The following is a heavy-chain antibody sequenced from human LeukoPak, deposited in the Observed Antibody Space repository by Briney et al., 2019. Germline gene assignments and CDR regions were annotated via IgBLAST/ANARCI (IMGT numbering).Heavy chain of an antibody. CDR1: GYTFTSYD. D-gene: IGHD6-19*01. Sequence: ASVKVSCKASGYTFTSYDINWVRQAAGQGLEWMGWMNPNSGNTGYAQKFQGRVTITRNTSISTAYMELSSLRSEDTAVYYCARERGSGWQYDAFDIWGQGTMVTVSS. V-gene: IGHV1-8*03. CDR3: ARERGSGWQYDAFDI. CDR2: MNPNSGNT. J-gene: IGHJ3*02.